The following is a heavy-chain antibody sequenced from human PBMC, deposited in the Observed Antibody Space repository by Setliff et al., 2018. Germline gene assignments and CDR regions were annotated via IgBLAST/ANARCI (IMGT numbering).Heavy chain of an antibody. CDR1: GGSVRGYY. CDR2: MYYSGDT. J-gene: IGHJ4*02. D-gene: IGHD3-16*01. Sequence: SETLSLTCTVSGGSVRGYYWSWIRQPPGKGLEWIGYMYYSGDTNYNPSLKSRVTISVDASKNQFSLTLSSVTAADTAVYYCARLPNYVWGSPVDYWGQGTLVTVSS. V-gene: IGHV4-59*08. CDR3: ARLPNYVWGSPVDY.